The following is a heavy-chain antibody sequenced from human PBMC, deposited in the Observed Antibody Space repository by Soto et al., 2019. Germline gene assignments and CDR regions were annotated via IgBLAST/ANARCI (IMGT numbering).Heavy chain of an antibody. V-gene: IGHV3-30-3*01. Sequence: GGSLRLSCAASGFTFSSYAMHWVRQAPGKGLEWVAVISYDGSNKYYADSVKGRFTISRDNSKNTLYLQMNSLRAEDTAVYYCARAPYSNFDYWGQGTLVTVSS. J-gene: IGHJ4*02. CDR2: ISYDGSNK. CDR3: ARAPYSNFDY. CDR1: GFTFSSYA. D-gene: IGHD4-4*01.